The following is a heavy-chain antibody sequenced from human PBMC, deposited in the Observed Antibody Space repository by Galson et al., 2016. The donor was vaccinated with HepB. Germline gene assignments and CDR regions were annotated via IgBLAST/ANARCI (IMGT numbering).Heavy chain of an antibody. V-gene: IGHV3-30-3*01. J-gene: IGHJ4*02. Sequence: SLRLSCAASGFTFNNYAIHWVRQAPGKGLEWVAVISFDGSIKYYADAVKGRFTISRDNSKNTLYLQMNSLRAEDMAVYYCATAVTTMYHLDFWGQGTLVTVSS. CDR1: GFTFNNYA. CDR3: ATAVTTMYHLDF. D-gene: IGHD5-12*01. CDR2: ISFDGSIK.